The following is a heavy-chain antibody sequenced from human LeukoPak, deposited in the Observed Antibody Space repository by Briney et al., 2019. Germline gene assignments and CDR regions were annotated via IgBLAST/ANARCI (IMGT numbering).Heavy chain of an antibody. V-gene: IGHV1-69*01. CDR1: GGAFSSYA. D-gene: IGHD6-19*01. J-gene: IGHJ4*02. CDR3: ARSPYSSGWYFGFSFDY. CDR2: IIPFFGTA. Sequence: SVKVSCKASGGAFSSYAISWVRQAPGQEREWMGGIIPFFGTANYAQKFQGRVTIIADETTSTAYMQLSSLRCEDTAVYYCARSPYSSGWYFGFSFDYWGQGTLVTVSS.